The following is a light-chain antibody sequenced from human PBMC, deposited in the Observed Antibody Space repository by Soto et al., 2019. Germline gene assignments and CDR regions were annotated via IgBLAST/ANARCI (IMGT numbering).Light chain of an antibody. CDR3: QQYNNWPPWT. CDR1: QSVSSN. V-gene: IGKV3-15*01. J-gene: IGKJ1*01. CDR2: GAS. Sequence: EIAMTQSPATLSVSPGERATLSCRASQSVSSNLAWYQQKPGQAPRLLIYGASTRATGIPARFSGSGSGTEFTLTISSLQSEDFEVYYCQQYNNWPPWTFGQGTKVEIK.